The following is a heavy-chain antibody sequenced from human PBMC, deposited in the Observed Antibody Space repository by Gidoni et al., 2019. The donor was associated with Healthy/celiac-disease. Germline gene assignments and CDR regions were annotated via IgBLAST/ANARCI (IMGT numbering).Heavy chain of an antibody. Sequence: QVTLKESGPVLVKPTETLTLTCTVSGFSLSQSRMGVSWIRQPPGKALEWLAHIFSNDEKSYSTSLKSRLTISKDTSKSQVVLTMTNMDPVDTATYYCARIHPYDFWSGSNPGYYYGMDVWGQGTTVTVSS. CDR1: GFSLSQSRMG. D-gene: IGHD3-3*01. CDR3: ARIHPYDFWSGSNPGYYYGMDV. J-gene: IGHJ6*02. CDR2: IFSNDEK. V-gene: IGHV2-26*01.